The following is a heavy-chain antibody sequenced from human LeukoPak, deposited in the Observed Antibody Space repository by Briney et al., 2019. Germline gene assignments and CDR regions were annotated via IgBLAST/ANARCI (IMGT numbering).Heavy chain of an antibody. Sequence: GGSLRLSCAASGFTFTSYAMSWVRQAPGKGLEWVSAISGSGGSTYYADSVKGRFTISRDNSRNTVYLQMNSLRAEDTAVYYCAKDDRWLQFCCWGQGTLVTVSA. CDR3: AKDDRWLQFCC. D-gene: IGHD5-24*01. V-gene: IGHV3-23*01. CDR1: GFTFTSYA. J-gene: IGHJ4*02. CDR2: ISGSGGST.